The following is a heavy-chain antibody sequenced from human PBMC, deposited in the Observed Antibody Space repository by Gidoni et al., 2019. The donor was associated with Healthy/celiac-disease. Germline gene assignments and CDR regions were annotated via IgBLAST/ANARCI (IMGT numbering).Heavy chain of an antibody. D-gene: IGHD6-19*01. V-gene: IGHV3-30*04. CDR3: ARDSRSSGCDY. J-gene: IGHJ4*02. CDR1: GFTFSTYA. Sequence: QVQLVESGGGVVQPGRSLRLSCPASGFTFSTYAMHWVRQAPGKGLEWVAVISYDGSNKYYADSVKGRFTISRDNSKNTLYLQMNSLRAEDTAVYYCARDSRSSGCDYWGQGTLVTVSS. CDR2: ISYDGSNK.